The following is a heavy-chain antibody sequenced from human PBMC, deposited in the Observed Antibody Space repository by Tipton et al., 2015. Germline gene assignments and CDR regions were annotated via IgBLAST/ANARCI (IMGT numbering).Heavy chain of an antibody. J-gene: IGHJ4*02. CDR2: ISGSGGST. D-gene: IGHD3-3*01. V-gene: IGHV3-23*01. CDR1: GFTFNDYS. Sequence: SLRLSCAASGFTFNDYSISWVRQAPGKGLELVSGISGSGGSTYYADSVKGRFTISRDTPKKTVYLQLDSLRAEDTAVYYCAKDTGYDFWSHYQRTSNFDYWGQGTLVTVSS. CDR3: AKDTGYDFWSHYQRTSNFDY.